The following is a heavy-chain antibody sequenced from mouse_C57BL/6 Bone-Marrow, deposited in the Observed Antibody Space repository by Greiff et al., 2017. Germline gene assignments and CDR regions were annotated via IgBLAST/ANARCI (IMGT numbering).Heavy chain of an antibody. CDR2: ISSGGSYT. Sequence: VQLKESGGDLVKPGGSLKLSCAASGFTFSSYGMSWVRQTPDKRLEWVATISSGGSYTSYPDSVKGRFTISRDNAKNTLYLQMSSLKSEDTAMYYCAGNLRQMYFDVWGTGATVTVAS. J-gene: IGHJ1*03. V-gene: IGHV5-6*01. CDR3: AGNLRQMYFDV. D-gene: IGHD2-12*01. CDR1: GFTFSSYG.